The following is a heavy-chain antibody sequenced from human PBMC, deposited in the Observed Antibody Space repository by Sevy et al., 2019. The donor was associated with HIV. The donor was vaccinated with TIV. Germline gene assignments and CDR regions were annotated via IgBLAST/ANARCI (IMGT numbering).Heavy chain of an antibody. J-gene: IGHJ6*02. CDR3: ARGGLRYYGMDV. Sequence: GGSLRLSCAASGFTFSSYGMHWVRQAPGKGLEWVAVIWYDGSNKYYADSVKGRFTISRDNSKNTLYLQMNSLRAEDTVVYYCARGGLRYYGMDVWGQGTTVTVSS. V-gene: IGHV3-33*01. CDR2: IWYDGSNK. CDR1: GFTFSSYG. D-gene: IGHD3-16*01.